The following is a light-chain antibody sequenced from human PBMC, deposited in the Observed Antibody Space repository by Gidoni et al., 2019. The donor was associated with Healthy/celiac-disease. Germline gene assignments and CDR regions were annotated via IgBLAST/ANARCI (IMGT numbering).Light chain of an antibody. CDR3: QQSYSTPVYT. CDR1: QSISSY. CDR2: AAS. J-gene: IGKJ2*01. Sequence: DIQMTQSPSSLSASVGDRVTITRRASQSISSYLNWYQQKPGKAPKLLIYAASSLQSGVPSRFSGSGSGTDFTLTISSLQPEDFATYYCQQSYSTPVYTFGQGTKLEIK. V-gene: IGKV1-39*01.